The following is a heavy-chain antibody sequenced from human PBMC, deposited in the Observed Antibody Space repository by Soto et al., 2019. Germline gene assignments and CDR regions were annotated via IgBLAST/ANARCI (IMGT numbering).Heavy chain of an antibody. D-gene: IGHD6-19*01. V-gene: IGHV1-8*01. CDR3: ARGAQWLVHGFDY. CDR1: GYSFTNYD. J-gene: IGHJ4*02. Sequence: QVQLVQSGAEVKKPGASVKVSCKASGYSFTNYDINWVRQATGQGLEWMGWVNPHSGNTGYAQNFQGRVTMTSDTSVSTAYMELTSLRSDDTAVYYCARGAQWLVHGFDYWGQGTLLSVSS. CDR2: VNPHSGNT.